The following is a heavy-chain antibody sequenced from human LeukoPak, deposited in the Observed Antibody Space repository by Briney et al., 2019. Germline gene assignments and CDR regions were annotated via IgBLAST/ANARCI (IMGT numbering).Heavy chain of an antibody. Sequence: GESLKISCKGSGYSFGDPWIGWVRQMPGKGLEWMGIIYPGVSDTRYSPSFQGQVTISADKSISTTYLQWSSLKATDTAMYYCARQYGRPFDYWGQGTLVTVSS. CDR2: IYPGVSDT. CDR3: ARQYGRPFDY. J-gene: IGHJ4*02. CDR1: GYSFGDPW. V-gene: IGHV5-51*01. D-gene: IGHD3-10*01.